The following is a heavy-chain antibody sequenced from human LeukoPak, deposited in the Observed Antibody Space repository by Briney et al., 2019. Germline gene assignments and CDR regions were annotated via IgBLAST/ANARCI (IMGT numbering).Heavy chain of an antibody. D-gene: IGHD2-15*01. Sequence: PGGSLRLXCAASGFTFSSYGMHWVRQAPGKVLEWVAVIWYDGSNKYYADSVKGRFTISRDNSKNTLYLQMNSLRAEDTAVYYCASAGSSNLRCAYWGQGTLVTVSS. CDR3: ASAGSSNLRCAY. CDR2: IWYDGSNK. J-gene: IGHJ4*02. CDR1: GFTFSSYG. V-gene: IGHV3-33*01.